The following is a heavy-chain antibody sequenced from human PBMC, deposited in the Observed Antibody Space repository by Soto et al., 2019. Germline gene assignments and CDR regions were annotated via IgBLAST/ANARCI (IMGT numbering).Heavy chain of an antibody. D-gene: IGHD3-10*01. CDR1: GFTFSSYA. V-gene: IGHV3-23*01. CDR3: AYDTDPDDGSGYAFDI. CDR2: ISGSGGST. Sequence: EVQLLESGGGLVQPGGSLRLSCAASGFTFSSYAMSWVRQAPGKGLEWVSAISGSGGSTYYADSVKGRFTIARDNSKNTLYMQMYSLRAEDTAVYYCAYDTDPDDGSGYAFDIWGQGTMVTVSS. J-gene: IGHJ3*02.